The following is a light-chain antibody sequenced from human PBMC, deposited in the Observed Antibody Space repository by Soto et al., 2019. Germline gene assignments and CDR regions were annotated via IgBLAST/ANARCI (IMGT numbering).Light chain of an antibody. CDR2: DAS. V-gene: IGKV3-11*01. CDR3: QQYHKSPIT. Sequence: EILLTQSPATLSASPGERATLSCRASQSISRYLAWYQQKPGQAPRLLIYDASSRATGIPARFSGSGSGTDFTLTISSVQPEDVAIYYCQQYHKSPITFGQGTRLDIK. J-gene: IGKJ5*01. CDR1: QSISRY.